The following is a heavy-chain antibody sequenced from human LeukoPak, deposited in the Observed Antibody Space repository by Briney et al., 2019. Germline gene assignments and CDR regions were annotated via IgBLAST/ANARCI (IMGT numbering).Heavy chain of an antibody. V-gene: IGHV3-23*01. CDR2: ISNRGENT. CDR3: AKCPSYNTRMFYY. D-gene: IGHD1-14*01. J-gene: IGHJ4*02. Sequence: GGSLRLSCAASGFSFDTYAMSWVRQTPGKGLEWVAVISNRGENTYYADSVKGRLTISRDNSKNTLYLQMNRLRADDSAIYYCAKCPSYNTRMFYYWGQGTLVTVSS. CDR1: GFSFDTYA.